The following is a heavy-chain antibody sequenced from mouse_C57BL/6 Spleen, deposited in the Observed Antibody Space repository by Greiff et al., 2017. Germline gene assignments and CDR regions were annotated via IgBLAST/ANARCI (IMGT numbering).Heavy chain of an antibody. CDR2: INPSTGGT. Sequence: VQLKQSGPELVKPGASVKISCKASGYSFTGYYMNWVKQSPEKSLEWIGEINPSTGGTTYNQKFKAKATLTVDKSSSTAYKQLKSLTSEDSAVYYCARSLLYYYGSSHWYFDVWGTGTTVTVSS. J-gene: IGHJ1*03. CDR3: ARSLLYYYGSSHWYFDV. V-gene: IGHV1-42*01. CDR1: GYSFTGYY. D-gene: IGHD1-1*01.